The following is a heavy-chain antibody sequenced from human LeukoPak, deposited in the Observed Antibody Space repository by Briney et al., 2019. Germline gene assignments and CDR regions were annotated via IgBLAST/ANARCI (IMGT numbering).Heavy chain of an antibody. V-gene: IGHV3-7*03. Sequence: GGSLRLSCAASGFTFSSHWMSWVRQAPGKGLEGVANINQDGSEKYYVDSVKGRFTISRDNAKNSLYLQMNSLRAEDTAVYYCARVSGYSGYEQGLDPWGQGTLVTVSS. CDR2: INQDGSEK. J-gene: IGHJ5*02. D-gene: IGHD5-12*01. CDR1: GFTFSSHW. CDR3: ARVSGYSGYEQGLDP.